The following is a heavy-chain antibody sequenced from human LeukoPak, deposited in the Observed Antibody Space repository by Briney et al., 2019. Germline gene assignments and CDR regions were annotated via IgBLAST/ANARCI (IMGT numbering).Heavy chain of an antibody. D-gene: IGHD3-22*01. Sequence: ASVKVSCKVSGYTLTELSMHWVRQAPGKGLEWMGGFDPEDGETIYAQKFQGRVTMTEDTSKDTAYMELSSLRSEDTAVYYCATLGPPAKPWDSSGYILDYWGQGTLVTVSS. V-gene: IGHV1-24*01. CDR2: FDPEDGET. CDR1: GYTLTELS. J-gene: IGHJ4*02. CDR3: ATLGPPAKPWDSSGYILDY.